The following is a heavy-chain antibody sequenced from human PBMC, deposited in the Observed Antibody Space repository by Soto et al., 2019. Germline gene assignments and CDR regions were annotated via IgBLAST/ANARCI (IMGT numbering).Heavy chain of an antibody. V-gene: IGHV4-61*01. CDR2: IYYSGST. CDR1: GGSVSSGSYY. Sequence: QVQLQESGPGLVKPSETLSLTCTVSGGSVSSGSYYWSWIRQPPGKGLEWIGYIYYSGSTNYNPSLKRRVTLSVDTSKNHFSLKLGSVTAADTAVYYCARGIEGWYQGRYYYGMDVWGQGTTVTVSS. J-gene: IGHJ6*02. D-gene: IGHD6-19*01. CDR3: ARGIEGWYQGRYYYGMDV.